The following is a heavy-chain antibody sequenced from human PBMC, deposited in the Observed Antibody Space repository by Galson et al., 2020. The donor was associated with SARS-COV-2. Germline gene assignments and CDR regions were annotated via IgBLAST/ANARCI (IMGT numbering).Heavy chain of an antibody. CDR3: ARDRYCSGGSCYQFDY. V-gene: IGHV1-46*01. D-gene: IGHD2-15*01. Sequence: KISCKASGYTFSSYYMHWVRRAPGQGLEWMGIINPSGGSTSYAQNFQGRVTMTRDTSTSTLYMELSSLRSEDTAVYYCARDRYCSGGSCYQFDYWGQGTLVTVSS. J-gene: IGHJ4*02. CDR1: GYTFSSYY. CDR2: INPSGGST.